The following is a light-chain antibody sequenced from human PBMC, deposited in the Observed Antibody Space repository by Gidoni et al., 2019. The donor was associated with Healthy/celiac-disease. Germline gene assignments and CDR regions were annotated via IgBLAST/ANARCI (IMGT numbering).Light chain of an antibody. CDR2: AAS. Sequence: DIQLTQSPYSLSASVGDRVTITCRASQSISSYLNWYQQKPGKAPKLLIYAASSLQSGVPSRFSGSGSGTDFTLTISSLQPEDFATYYCQQSYSTPPYTFXQXTELEIK. J-gene: IGKJ2*01. CDR3: QQSYSTPPYT. CDR1: QSISSY. V-gene: IGKV1-39*01.